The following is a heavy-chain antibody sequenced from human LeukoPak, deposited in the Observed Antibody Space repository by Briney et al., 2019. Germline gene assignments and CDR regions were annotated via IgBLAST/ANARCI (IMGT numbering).Heavy chain of an antibody. CDR1: GGYISSNSYY. D-gene: IGHD3-9*01. CDR3: ARERYDILTGYHFDY. Sequence: SETLSLTCTVSGGYISSNSYYWGWIRQPPGKGLEWIGSIYYGGSTYYNPSLKSRVTISVDTSKNQFSLKLSSVTAADTAVYYCARERYDILTGYHFDYWGQGTLVTVSS. V-gene: IGHV4-39*07. J-gene: IGHJ4*02. CDR2: IYYGGST.